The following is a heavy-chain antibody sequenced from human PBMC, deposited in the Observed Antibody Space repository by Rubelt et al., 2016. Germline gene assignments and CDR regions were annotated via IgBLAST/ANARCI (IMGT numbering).Heavy chain of an antibody. Sequence: QVQLQESGPGLVKPSETLSLTCTVSGGSISSYYWSWIRQPPGKGLEWIAYIYYSGSTNYNPSLKSRVTISVDTSKNQFSLKLSSVTAADAAVYYCARHQSCGGGVCSTGRWFDPWGQGTLVTVSS. J-gene: IGHJ5*02. CDR3: ARHQSCGGGVCSTGRWFDP. CDR2: IYYSGST. CDR1: GGSISSYY. D-gene: IGHD2-8*02. V-gene: IGHV4-59*08.